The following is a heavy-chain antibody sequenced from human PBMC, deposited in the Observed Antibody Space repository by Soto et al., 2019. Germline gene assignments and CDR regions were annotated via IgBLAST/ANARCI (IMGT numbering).Heavy chain of an antibody. CDR3: ASDPGPSNWNAPPAH. D-gene: IGHD1-1*01. Sequence: QVQLVESGGGVVQPGTSLRLSCAASGFTFSIYGMHWVRQAPGKGLEWVGLIGYDGSNKYYPDSVEGRFTISRDNSKNTLFLQMNSLRVEDTAVYYCASDPGPSNWNAPPAHWGQGTLVIVSS. CDR2: IGYDGSNK. CDR1: GFTFSIYG. J-gene: IGHJ4*02. V-gene: IGHV3-33*01.